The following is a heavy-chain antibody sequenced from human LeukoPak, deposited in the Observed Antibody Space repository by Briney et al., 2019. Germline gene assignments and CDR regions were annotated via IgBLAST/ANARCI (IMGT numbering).Heavy chain of an antibody. Sequence: GGSLRLSCAASGFTFDDYGMSWVRQAPGKGLEWISYISTSGTTTYHADSVKGRFAISRDDAKNSLYLQTNSLRADDTALYYCARVRGSYSVDYWGQGTLVTVSS. CDR1: GFTFDDYG. V-gene: IGHV3-11*04. J-gene: IGHJ4*02. CDR2: ISTSGTTT. CDR3: ARVRGSYSVDY. D-gene: IGHD3-10*01.